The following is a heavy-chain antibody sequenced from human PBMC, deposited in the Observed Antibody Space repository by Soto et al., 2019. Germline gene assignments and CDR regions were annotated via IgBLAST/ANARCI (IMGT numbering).Heavy chain of an antibody. CDR2: ISGSGDTT. CDR1: GFTFSSYA. J-gene: IGHJ4*02. V-gene: IGHV3-23*01. Sequence: GGSLRLSCAASGFTFSSYAMSWVRQAPGKGLEWVSAISGSGDTTYYADSVKGRFTISRDTSKNTVYLQMNSLRVDDTAVYYCAKGHPGGSCYSGLDCWGQGTLVTVS. D-gene: IGHD2-15*01. CDR3: AKGHPGGSCYSGLDC.